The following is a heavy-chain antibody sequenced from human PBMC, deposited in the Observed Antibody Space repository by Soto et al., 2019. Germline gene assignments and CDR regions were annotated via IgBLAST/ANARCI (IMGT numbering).Heavy chain of an antibody. CDR3: VRPLPSGQNYGMDV. CDR1: GLPVSTNY. D-gene: IGHD3-10*01. V-gene: IGHV3-53*01. Sequence: GGSLRLSCAASGLPVSTNYMSWVRQAPGKGLEWVSVIYNDGKTYYADSVKGRFTISRDASKNTLHLQMDSLRDEDTAVYYCVRPLPSGQNYGMDVWGQGNTVTVSS. J-gene: IGHJ6*02. CDR2: IYNDGKT.